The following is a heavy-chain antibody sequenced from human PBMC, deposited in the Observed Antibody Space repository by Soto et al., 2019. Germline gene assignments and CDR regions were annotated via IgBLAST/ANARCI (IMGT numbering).Heavy chain of an antibody. Sequence: QVQLVQSGAEVKKPGSSVQVSCKVTGGTHSSYAITWVRQAPGQGLEWMGGIIPIFGTRDYAQKFQGRVTITADPSTSTAYLELSGLTSDDTAVYYCARDGSDYSTSGHYDPWGQGTLVTVSS. CDR1: GGTHSSYA. J-gene: IGHJ5*02. CDR2: IIPIFGTR. V-gene: IGHV1-69*01. D-gene: IGHD3-22*01. CDR3: ARDGSDYSTSGHYDP.